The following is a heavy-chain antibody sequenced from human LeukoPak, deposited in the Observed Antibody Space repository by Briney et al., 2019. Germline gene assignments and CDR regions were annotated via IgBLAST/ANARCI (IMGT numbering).Heavy chain of an antibody. Sequence: PGGSLRLSCAASGFTYSSYEMNWVRQPPGKGLEWIGSIYSSGSTYYNASLQSRVTISIETSKNQISLRLNSVTAADTAIYYCAKSGGYGLIDYWGQGTLVTVSS. J-gene: IGHJ4*02. CDR1: GFTYSSYE. CDR2: IYSSGST. V-gene: IGHV4-59*04. CDR3: AKSGGYGLIDY. D-gene: IGHD1-26*01.